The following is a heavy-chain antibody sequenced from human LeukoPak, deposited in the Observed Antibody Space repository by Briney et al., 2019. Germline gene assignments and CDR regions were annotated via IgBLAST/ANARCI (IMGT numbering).Heavy chain of an antibody. CDR1: GFTFYDNA. CDR2: ISGNSGSI. D-gene: IGHD1-7*01. J-gene: IGHJ4*02. Sequence: GGSLRLSCAVSGFTFYDNAMHWVRQAPGKGLEWVSGISGNSGSIAYADSVRGRFTVSRDNAKNSLYLQMNSLRAEDMALYYCATARRRYNWNYNDFDYWGQGTLVTVSS. CDR3: ATARRRYNWNYNDFDY. V-gene: IGHV3-9*03.